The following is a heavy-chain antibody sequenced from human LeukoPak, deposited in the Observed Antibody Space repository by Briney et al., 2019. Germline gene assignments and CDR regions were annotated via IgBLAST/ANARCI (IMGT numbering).Heavy chain of an antibody. Sequence: SETLSLTCTVSGGSISSSSYYWGWIRQPPGKGLEWIGSIYYSGSTYYNPSLKSRVTISVDTSKNQFSLKLSSVTAADTAVYYCARIDSSGYYYLDYWGQGTLVTVSS. CDR1: GGSISSSSYY. J-gene: IGHJ4*02. V-gene: IGHV4-39*07. CDR3: ARIDSSGYYYLDY. D-gene: IGHD3-22*01. CDR2: IYYSGST.